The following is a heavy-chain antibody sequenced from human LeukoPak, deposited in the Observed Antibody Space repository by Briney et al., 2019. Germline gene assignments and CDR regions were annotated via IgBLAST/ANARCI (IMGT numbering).Heavy chain of an antibody. CDR3: AKNGVYCDVHCPADY. V-gene: IGHV3-23*01. D-gene: IGHD2-21*02. J-gene: IGHJ4*02. CDR2: ISSDGGGT. Sequence: GGSLRLSCTVSGIAFRNYPMNWVRRAPGKGLEWVSFISSDGGGTHYAGSVKGRFSTSRDNSRNTLYLQLNSLRADDTAVYYCAKNGVYCDVHCPADYWGQGTLVTVSS. CDR1: GIAFRNYP.